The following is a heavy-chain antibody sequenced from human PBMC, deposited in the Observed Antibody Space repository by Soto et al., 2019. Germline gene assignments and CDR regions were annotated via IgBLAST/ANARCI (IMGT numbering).Heavy chain of an antibody. J-gene: IGHJ5*02. CDR1: GGSISSSSYY. Sequence: SETLSLTCTVSGGSISSSSYYWGWIRHPPGKGLEWIGSIYYSGSTYYNPSLKSRVTISVDTSKNQFSLKLSSVTAADTAVYYCARLWFGELNWFDPWGQGTLVTVSS. V-gene: IGHV4-39*01. CDR3: ARLWFGELNWFDP. D-gene: IGHD3-10*01. CDR2: IYYSGST.